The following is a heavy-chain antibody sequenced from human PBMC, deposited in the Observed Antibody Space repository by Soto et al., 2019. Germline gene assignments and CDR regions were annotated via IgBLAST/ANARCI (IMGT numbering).Heavy chain of an antibody. CDR2: IDNDGSAT. CDR1: GFTFNIYW. CDR3: ARDNWNSY. J-gene: IGHJ4*02. Sequence: GSLRLSCVASGFTFNIYWMHWVRQAPGKGLEWVSRIDNDGSATTYAGSVKGRFTISRDNAKNTLFLQMNTLRVDDTAVYYCARDNWNSYWGQGTLVTVSS. V-gene: IGHV3-74*01. D-gene: IGHD1-1*01.